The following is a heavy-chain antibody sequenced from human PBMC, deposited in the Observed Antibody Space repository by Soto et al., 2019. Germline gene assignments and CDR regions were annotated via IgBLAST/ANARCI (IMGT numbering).Heavy chain of an antibody. CDR3: AKFGMATTKRSPPYYFDY. V-gene: IGHV3-23*01. CDR2: ISGSGGTT. J-gene: IGHJ4*02. Sequence: EVQLLESGGGLVQPGGSLRPSCAASGFTFTNYALSWVRQAPGKGLEWVSTISGSGGTTYYADSVKGRFTISRDNSKNTFYLQMNSLRAEDTAVYYCAKFGMATTKRSPPYYFDYWGQGPLVTVSS. D-gene: IGHD1-1*01. CDR1: GFTFTNYA.